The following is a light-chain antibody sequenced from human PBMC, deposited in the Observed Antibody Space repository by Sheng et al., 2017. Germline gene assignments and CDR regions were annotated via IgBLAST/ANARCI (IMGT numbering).Light chain of an antibody. CDR2: AAS. CDR3: QQSDITPWI. J-gene: IGKJ1*01. V-gene: IGKV1-39*01. Sequence: DIQMTQSPSSLSASVGDRVTITCRASQPITYLNWFQQKPGKAPKVLVYAASSLQDGVPSRFSGSGSGTDFSLTISNLQPEDFATYYCQQSDITPWIFGQGTKVEIK. CDR1: QPITY.